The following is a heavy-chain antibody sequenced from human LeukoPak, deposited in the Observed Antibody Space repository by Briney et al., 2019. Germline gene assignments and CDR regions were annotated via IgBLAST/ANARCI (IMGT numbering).Heavy chain of an antibody. CDR3: ARKAWRATERSRFDP. Sequence: ASVKVSCKASGYTFTSYDINWVRQATGQGLEWMGWMNPNSGNTGYAQKFQGRVTMTRTTSISTAYMELSSLRSEDTAVYYCARKAWRATERSRFDPRGQGTLVTVSP. CDR1: GYTFTSYD. D-gene: IGHD1-14*01. J-gene: IGHJ5*02. CDR2: MNPNSGNT. V-gene: IGHV1-8*01.